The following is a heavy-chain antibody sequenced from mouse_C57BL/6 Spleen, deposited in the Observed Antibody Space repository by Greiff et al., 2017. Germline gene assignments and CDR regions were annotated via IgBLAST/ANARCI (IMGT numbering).Heavy chain of an antibody. V-gene: IGHV1-72*01. D-gene: IGHD2-5*01. CDR2: LDPNSGGT. CDR3: ARSSNYPRYWYFDV. J-gene: IGHJ1*03. Sequence: QVQLQQPGAELVKPGASVQLSCKASVYTFTRYWMHWVQQRPGRGLQWFGRLDPNSGGTKYNETFKCKATLTVDKPSSTAYMQRSSLASEDSAVYYCARSSNYPRYWYFDVGGTGTTVTVSS. CDR1: VYTFTRYW.